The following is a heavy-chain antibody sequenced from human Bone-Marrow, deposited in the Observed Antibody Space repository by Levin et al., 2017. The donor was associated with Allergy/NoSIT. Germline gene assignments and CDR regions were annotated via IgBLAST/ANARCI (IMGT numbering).Heavy chain of an antibody. J-gene: IGHJ4*02. CDR1: GFAFRNHW. CDR2: IKEDGSEK. D-gene: IGHD1-26*01. V-gene: IGHV3-7*01. Sequence: QAGGSLRLSCEASGFAFRNHWMNWVRQAPGRGLEWVANIKEDGSEKYYVDSVRGRFTISRDNAQNSLYLEMNTLRGEDSAVYYCARAKIIYCCESDYWGQGILVTVSS. CDR3: ARAKIIYCCESDY.